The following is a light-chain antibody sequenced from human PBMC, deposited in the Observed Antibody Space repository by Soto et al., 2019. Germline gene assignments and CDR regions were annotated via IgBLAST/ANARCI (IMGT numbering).Light chain of an antibody. Sequence: DIQMTQSPSSLAASVGDRVTSTCRASQSISSYLNWYQQKPGKAPKLLIYFVSTLQSGVPSSFSGSGSGTEFTLTISDLQPEDFATYYCQHLTAYPITFGQGTRLEIK. CDR3: QHLTAYPIT. CDR1: QSISSY. J-gene: IGKJ5*01. V-gene: IGKV1-39*01. CDR2: FVS.